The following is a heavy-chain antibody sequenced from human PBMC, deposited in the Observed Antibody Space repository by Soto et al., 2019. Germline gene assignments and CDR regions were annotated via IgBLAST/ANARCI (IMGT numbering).Heavy chain of an antibody. CDR1: GFRFSDSY. V-gene: IGHV3-11*01. CDR3: ATTDGAGPLGHFNL. J-gene: IGHJ2*01. CDR2: INARGNYV. Sequence: QEQLVESGGGLVKPGGSLRLSCTASGFRFSDSYMTWIRQAPGKGLEWLSYINARGNYVQYGDSVRGRFTVSRDNDKNTRVLQINSLRVEEPAMYSCATTDGAGPLGHFNLWGRGTPVPVSS. D-gene: IGHD1-26*01.